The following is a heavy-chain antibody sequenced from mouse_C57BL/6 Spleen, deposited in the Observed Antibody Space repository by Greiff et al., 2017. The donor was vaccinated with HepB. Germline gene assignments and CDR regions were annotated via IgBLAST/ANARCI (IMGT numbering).Heavy chain of an antibody. CDR2: ISSSGST. CDR1: GYSITSDY. J-gene: IGHJ2*01. Sequence: VQLKESGPGLAKPSQTLSLTCSVPGYSITSDYWNWIRKFPGNKLEYMGYISSSGSTYYNPSLKSRISITRDTSKNQYYLQLNSVTTEDTATYYCARLRLRDYSNYFDYWGQGTTLTVSS. V-gene: IGHV3-8*01. D-gene: IGHD2-5*01. CDR3: ARLRLRDYSNYFDY.